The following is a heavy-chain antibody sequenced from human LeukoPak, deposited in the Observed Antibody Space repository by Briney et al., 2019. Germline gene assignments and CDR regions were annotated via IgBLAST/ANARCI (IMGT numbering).Heavy chain of an antibody. J-gene: IGHJ3*02. V-gene: IGHV4-59*01. CDR1: GGSISSYY. Sequence: PSETLSLTCTGSGGSISSYYWSWIRQPPGKGLEWIGYIYYSGSTNYNPYLKSRVTISVDTSKNQFSLKLSSVTAADTAVYYCARLTYSSGWYKGDAFDIWGQGTMVTVSS. D-gene: IGHD6-19*01. CDR3: ARLTYSSGWYKGDAFDI. CDR2: IYYSGST.